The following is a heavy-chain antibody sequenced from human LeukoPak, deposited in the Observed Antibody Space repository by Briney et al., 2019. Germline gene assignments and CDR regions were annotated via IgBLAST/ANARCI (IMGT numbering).Heavy chain of an antibody. CDR3: ARGGGSYSGFDYYYYGMDV. CDR2: INPNSDGT. J-gene: IGHJ6*02. CDR1: VYTLTAYY. V-gene: IGHV1-2*02. Sequence: ASVNVSRKASVYTLTAYYIHWVRQAPGQGLEWMGCINPNSDGTNSAQKFQGRVTMTRDTSTTTAYMELRRLRSDDTAVYYCARGGGSYSGFDYYYYGMDVWGQGTTVTVSS. D-gene: IGHD5-12*01.